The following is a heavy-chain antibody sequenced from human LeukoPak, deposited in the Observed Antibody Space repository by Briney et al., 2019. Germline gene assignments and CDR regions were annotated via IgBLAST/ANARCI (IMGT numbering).Heavy chain of an antibody. D-gene: IGHD3-22*01. J-gene: IGHJ4*02. V-gene: IGHV1-8*01. CDR1: GYTFTSYD. CDR2: MNPNSGNT. CDR3: ARGANYYASSGYPPMGHFDY. Sequence: ASVKVSCKASGYTFTSYDINWVRQATGQGLEWMGWMNPNSGNTGYAQKFQGRVTMTRNTSISTAYMELSSLRSEDTAVYYCARGANYYASSGYPPMGHFDYWGQGTLVTVFS.